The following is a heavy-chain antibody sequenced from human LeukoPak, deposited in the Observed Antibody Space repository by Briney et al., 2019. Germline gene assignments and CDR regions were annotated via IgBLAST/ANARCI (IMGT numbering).Heavy chain of an antibody. V-gene: IGHV1-69*13. J-gene: IGHJ2*01. D-gene: IGHD4-17*01. CDR1: GGTFSSYA. Sequence: ASVKVSCKAPGGTFSSYAISWVRQAPGQGLEWMGGIIPIFGTANYAQKFQGRVTITADESTSTAYMELSSLRSEDTAVYYCARQSTVNANWYFDLWGRGTLVTVSS. CDR2: IIPIFGTA. CDR3: ARQSTVNANWYFDL.